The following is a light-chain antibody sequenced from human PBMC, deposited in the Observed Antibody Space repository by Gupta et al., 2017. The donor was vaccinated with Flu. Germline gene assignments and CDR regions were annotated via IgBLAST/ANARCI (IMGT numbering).Light chain of an antibody. CDR1: NSDIGGYYY. V-gene: IGLV2-8*01. CDR3: SSYAGYNTLGL. J-gene: IGLJ2*01. CDR2: EVT. Sequence: QSALTQPPSASRSPGPSVTISCTGTNSDIGGYYYVSWYQHHPGKAPKLIIYEVTKRPSGVPDRFSGSKSGNTASLTFSGLQAEDEANYYCSSYAGYNTLGLFGGGTKLTVL.